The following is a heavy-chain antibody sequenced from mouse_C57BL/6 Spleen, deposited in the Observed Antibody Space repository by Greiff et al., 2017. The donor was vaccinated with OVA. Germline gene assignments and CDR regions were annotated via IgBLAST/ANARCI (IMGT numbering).Heavy chain of an antibody. J-gene: IGHJ2*01. CDR2: ISYDGSN. CDR1: GYSITSGYY. CDR3: ARGTAQALDY. V-gene: IGHV3-6*01. D-gene: IGHD3-2*02. Sequence: EVKLQESGPGLVKPSQSLSLTCSVTGYSITSGYYWNWIRQFPGNKLEWMGYISYDGSNNYNPSLKNRISITRDTSKNQFFLKLNSVTTEDTATYYCARGTAQALDYWGQGTTLTVSS.